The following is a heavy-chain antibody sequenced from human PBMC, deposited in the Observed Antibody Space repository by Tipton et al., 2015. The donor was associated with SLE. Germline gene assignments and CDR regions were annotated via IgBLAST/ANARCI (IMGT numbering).Heavy chain of an antibody. CDR1: GGSISNSY. CDR3: ARDHPVAGPFDY. D-gene: IGHD6-19*01. J-gene: IGHJ4*02. Sequence: TLSLTCTVSGGSISNSYWSWIRQPAGKGLEWIGRIYTSGSTNYNPSPKSRVTMSVDTSKNQFSLKLSSVTAADTAVYYCARDHPVAGPFDYWGQGTLVTVSS. CDR2: IYTSGST. V-gene: IGHV4-4*07.